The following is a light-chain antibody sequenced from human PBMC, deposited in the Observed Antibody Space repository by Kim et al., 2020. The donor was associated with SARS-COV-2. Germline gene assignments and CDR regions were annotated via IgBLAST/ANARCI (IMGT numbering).Light chain of an antibody. Sequence: ASIGDRLSITCRASQSIRRWLAYYQQKPGKAPKVLIYKASTLESGVPSRFSGSGSATEFTLTITSLQPDDFATYFCQQYQTSPWTFGPGTKVDIK. J-gene: IGKJ1*01. CDR2: KAS. CDR1: QSIRRW. V-gene: IGKV1-5*03. CDR3: QQYQTSPWT.